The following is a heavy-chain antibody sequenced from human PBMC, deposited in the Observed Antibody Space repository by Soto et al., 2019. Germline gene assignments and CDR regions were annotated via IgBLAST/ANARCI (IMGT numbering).Heavy chain of an antibody. CDR3: AKARGDRTKPDAFDI. CDR2: ISGSGGST. D-gene: IGHD2-21*02. J-gene: IGHJ3*02. V-gene: IGHV3-23*01. CDR1: GFTFSSYA. Sequence: GGSMRLSCAASGFTFSSYAMSWVRQDTGKGLEWVSAISGSGGSTYYADSVKGRFTISRDNSKNTLYLQMNSLRAEDTAVYYCAKARGDRTKPDAFDIWGQGTMVTVSS.